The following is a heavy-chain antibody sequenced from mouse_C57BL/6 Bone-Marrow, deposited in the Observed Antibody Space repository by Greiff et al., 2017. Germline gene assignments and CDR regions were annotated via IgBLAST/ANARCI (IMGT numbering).Heavy chain of an antibody. Sequence: EVQLQQSGPELVKPGASVKIPCKASGYTFTDYNMDWVKQSHGKSLEWIGDINPNNGGTIYNQKFKGKATLTVDTSSSTAYMGLRSLTSEDTAVYYCARWGDYYGSSPCWFAYWGQGTLVTVSA. V-gene: IGHV1-18*01. D-gene: IGHD1-1*01. CDR2: INPNNGGT. J-gene: IGHJ3*01. CDR3: ARWGDYYGSSPCWFAY. CDR1: GYTFTDYN.